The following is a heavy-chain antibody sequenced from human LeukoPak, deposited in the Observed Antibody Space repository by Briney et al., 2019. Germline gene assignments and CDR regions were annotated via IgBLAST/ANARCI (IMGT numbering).Heavy chain of an antibody. J-gene: IGHJ4*02. CDR1: GGSISTTSYY. CDR3: ARRGYSNGFIDY. D-gene: IGHD5-18*01. V-gene: IGHV4-39*01. CDR2: IYYTGAT. Sequence: SETLSLTCTVSGGSISTTSYYGDWIRQPPGRGLEWIGSIYYTGATYYNPSLERRVTTSIDTSETQFSLRLSSVTAADTAVYFCARRGYSNGFIDYWGQGTLVTVSS.